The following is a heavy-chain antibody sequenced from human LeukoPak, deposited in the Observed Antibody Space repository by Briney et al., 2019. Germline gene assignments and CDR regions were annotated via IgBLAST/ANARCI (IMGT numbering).Heavy chain of an antibody. CDR3: ARAHRYSSGWYFDY. J-gene: IGHJ4*02. D-gene: IGHD6-19*01. V-gene: IGHV3-23*01. Sequence: GGSLRLSCVASGLTFNSHSMRWVRQAPGMGLEWVLVVSTNGDVTFYADSVKGRFTISRDNSKNTLYLQMNSLRAEDTAVYYCARAHRYSSGWYFDYWGQGTLVTVSS. CDR1: GLTFNSHS. CDR2: VSTNGDVT.